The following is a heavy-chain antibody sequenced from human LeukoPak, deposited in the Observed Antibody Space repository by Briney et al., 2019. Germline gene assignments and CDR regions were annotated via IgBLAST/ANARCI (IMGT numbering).Heavy chain of an antibody. CDR3: ARALYSSSTSCPNHIAARPLDY. J-gene: IGHJ4*02. V-gene: IGHV4-34*01. Sequence: SETLSLTCAVYGGSFSGYYWSWIRQPPGKGLEWIGEINHSGSTNYNPSLKSRVTISVDTSKNQFSLKLSSVTAADTAVYYCARALYSSSTSCPNHIAARPLDYWGQGTLVTVSS. CDR1: GGSFSGYY. D-gene: IGHD2-2*01. CDR2: INHSGST.